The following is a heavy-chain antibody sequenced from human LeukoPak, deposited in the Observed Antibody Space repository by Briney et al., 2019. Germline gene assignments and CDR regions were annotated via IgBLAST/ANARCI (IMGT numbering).Heavy chain of an antibody. D-gene: IGHD2-15*01. CDR2: IYYSGTT. V-gene: IGHV4-39*07. CDR3: ARGRRSCLGPYCSGGNFDY. CDR1: GGSISSSPYY. Sequence: PSETLSLTCTVSGGSISSSPYYWGWIRQPPGKGLEWIGSIYYSGTTHYNPSLESRVTISVDTSKNQFSLKLSSVTAADTAVYYCARGRRSCLGPYCSGGNFDYWGQGTLVTVSS. J-gene: IGHJ4*02.